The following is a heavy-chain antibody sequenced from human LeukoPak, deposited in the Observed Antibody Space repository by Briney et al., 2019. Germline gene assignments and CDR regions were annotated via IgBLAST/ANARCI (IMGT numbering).Heavy chain of an antibody. Sequence: GGSLRLSCAASGFTFSSYVMNWVRQAPGKGLEWVSAISGSGGSTYYADSVKGRFTISRDNSKNTLYLQMNSLRAEDTAVYYCAKRAELYYYDSSGYEWGQGTLVTVSS. J-gene: IGHJ4*02. CDR1: GFTFSSYV. CDR2: ISGSGGST. D-gene: IGHD3-22*01. CDR3: AKRAELYYYDSSGYE. V-gene: IGHV3-23*01.